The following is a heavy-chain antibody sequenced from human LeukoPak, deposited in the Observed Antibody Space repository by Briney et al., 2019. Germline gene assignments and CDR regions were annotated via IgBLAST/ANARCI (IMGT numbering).Heavy chain of an antibody. Sequence: SVKVSCTASGGTFSSYAISWVRQAPGQGLEWMGGIIPIFGTANYAQKFQGRVTITADESTSTAYMELSSLRSEDTAVYYCTAHYYDVWSGYFGYWGQGTLVTVSS. J-gene: IGHJ4*02. CDR1: GGTFSSYA. CDR2: IIPIFGTA. V-gene: IGHV1-69*13. D-gene: IGHD3-3*01. CDR3: TAHYYDVWSGYFGY.